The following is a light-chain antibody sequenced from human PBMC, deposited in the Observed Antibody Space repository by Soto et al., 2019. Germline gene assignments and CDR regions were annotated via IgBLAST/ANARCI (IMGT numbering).Light chain of an antibody. V-gene: IGLV4-69*01. CDR1: SGHNIYA. Sequence: QPVLTQSPSASASLGASVRLTCTLSSGHNIYAIAWHQQQPEKGPRYLMKLNSDGSHTKGDGIPDRFSGSSSGAERYLTISSLQSEDEADYYCQTWGTGIVVFGGGTKLTVL. J-gene: IGLJ2*01. CDR3: QTWGTGIVV. CDR2: LNSDGSH.